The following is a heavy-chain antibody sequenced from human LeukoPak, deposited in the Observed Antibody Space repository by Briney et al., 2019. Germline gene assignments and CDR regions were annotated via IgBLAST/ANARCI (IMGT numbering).Heavy chain of an antibody. D-gene: IGHD3-22*01. Sequence: ASVKVSCKASGYTFTSYGISWVRQAPGQGLEWMGWISAYNGNTNYAQKLQGRVTMTTDTPTSTAYMELRSLRSDDTAVYYCARVRPVGYDSSGYLDYWGQGTLVTVSS. CDR1: GYTFTSYG. CDR3: ARVRPVGYDSSGYLDY. J-gene: IGHJ4*02. CDR2: ISAYNGNT. V-gene: IGHV1-18*01.